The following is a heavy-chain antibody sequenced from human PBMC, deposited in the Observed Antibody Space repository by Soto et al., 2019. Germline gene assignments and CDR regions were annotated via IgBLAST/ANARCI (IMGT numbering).Heavy chain of an antibody. CDR1: GGTFSSYG. D-gene: IGHD2-8*02. CDR3: ARGTRLPVGKIGQVIDY. CDR2: IIPIFGTA. J-gene: IGHJ4*02. V-gene: IGHV1-69*13. Sequence: GASVKVSCKTSGGTFSSYGFIWVRQAPGQGLEWMGGIIPIFGTANYAQKFQGRVTITADESTSTAYMELSSLRSEDTAVYYCARGTRLPVGKIGQVIDYWGQGTLVTVSS.